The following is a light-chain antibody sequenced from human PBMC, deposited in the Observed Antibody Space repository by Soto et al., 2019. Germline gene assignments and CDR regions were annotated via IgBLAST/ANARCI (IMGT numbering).Light chain of an antibody. CDR2: DVR. Sequence: QSVLTQPASMSGSPGQSITISCTGTSSDIGGYNYISWYQQLPGKAPKFIIYDVRNRPSGVSNRFSGSRSGNTASLTISGLQAEDEADYYCSSYTSSSTVIFGGGTKLTVL. CDR1: SSDIGGYNY. CDR3: SSYTSSSTVI. J-gene: IGLJ2*01. V-gene: IGLV2-14*01.